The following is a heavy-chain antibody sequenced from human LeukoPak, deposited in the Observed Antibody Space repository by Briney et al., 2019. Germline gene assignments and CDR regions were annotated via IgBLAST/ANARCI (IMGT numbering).Heavy chain of an antibody. CDR3: ARRSDSGSDDGEDYFDY. J-gene: IGHJ4*02. D-gene: IGHD1-26*01. Sequence: PSETLSLTCTVSGGSIYSTTFYWGWIRQPPGKGLEWIGSMYYDGSTYHNPSLKSRVTISVDTSNNQFSLKLTSVTAADAAVYFCARRSDSGSDDGEDYFDYWGQGTLVTVSS. V-gene: IGHV4-39*01. CDR2: MYYDGST. CDR1: GGSIYSTTFY.